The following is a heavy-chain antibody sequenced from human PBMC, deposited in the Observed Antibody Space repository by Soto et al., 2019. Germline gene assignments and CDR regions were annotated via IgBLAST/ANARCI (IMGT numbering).Heavy chain of an antibody. V-gene: IGHV3-23*01. Sequence: GGSLRLSCAASGFTFSSYAMSWVRQAPGKGLEWVSAISGSGGSTYYADSVKGRFTISRDNSKNTLYLQMNSLRAEDTAVYYCAKSLRRGREYGSGSGGSHYMDVWGKGTTVTVSS. CDR2: ISGSGGST. CDR1: GFTFSSYA. D-gene: IGHD3-10*01. J-gene: IGHJ6*03. CDR3: AKSLRRGREYGSGSGGSHYMDV.